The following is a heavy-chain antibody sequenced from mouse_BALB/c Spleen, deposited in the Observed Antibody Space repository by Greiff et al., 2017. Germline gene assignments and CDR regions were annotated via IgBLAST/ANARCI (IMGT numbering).Heavy chain of an antibody. Sequence: VQLQQPGAELVKPGTSVKLSCKASGYNFTSYWINWVKLRPGQGLEWIGDIYPGSGSTNYNEKFKSKATLTVDTSSSTAYMQLSSMASEDSALYYCARSGATFAYWGQGTLVTVSA. CDR1: GYNFTSYW. D-gene: IGHD3-1*01. CDR3: ARSGATFAY. CDR2: IYPGSGST. J-gene: IGHJ3*01. V-gene: IGHV1-55*01.